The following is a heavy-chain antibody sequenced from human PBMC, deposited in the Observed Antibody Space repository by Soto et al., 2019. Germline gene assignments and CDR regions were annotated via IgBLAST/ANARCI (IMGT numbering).Heavy chain of an antibody. CDR2: INAGNGNT. D-gene: IGHD5-18*01. CDR3: ARSDTAMAGNWFDP. J-gene: IGHJ5*02. Sequence: QVQLVQSGAEVKKPGASVKVSCKASGYTFTSYAMHWVRQAPGQRLEWMGWINAGNGNTKYSQKFQGRVTITRDTSASPAYMELTSLRSEDTAVYYCARSDTAMAGNWFDPWGQGTLVTVSS. CDR1: GYTFTSYA. V-gene: IGHV1-3*01.